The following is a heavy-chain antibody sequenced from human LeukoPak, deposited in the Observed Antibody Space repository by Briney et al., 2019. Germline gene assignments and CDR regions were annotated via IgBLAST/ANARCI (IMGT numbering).Heavy chain of an antibody. Sequence: SQTLSLTCTVTGGSSSSGNYYWNWIRQPPGKSLEWIGYIYYSGITYYNMSLKSRLNISIDTPKNQFSLKLSSVTVADTAVYYCAREYQVLNYGMDVWGQGTTVTVSS. CDR3: AREYQVLNYGMDV. CDR1: GGSSSSGNYY. CDR2: IYYSGIT. V-gene: IGHV4-30-4*01. D-gene: IGHD2-2*01. J-gene: IGHJ6*02.